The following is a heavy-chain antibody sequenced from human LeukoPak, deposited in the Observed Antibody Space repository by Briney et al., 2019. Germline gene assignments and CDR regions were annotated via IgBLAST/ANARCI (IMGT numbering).Heavy chain of an antibody. D-gene: IGHD3-9*01. CDR2: ISSSGSTI. CDR1: GFTFSDYY. CDR3: ARDISRYDILTGYYTRFDY. Sequence: GGSLRLSCAASGFTFSDYYMSWIRQAPGKGLEWVSYISSSGSTIYYADSVKGRFTISRDNAKNSLYLQMNSLRAEDTAVYYCARDISRYDILTGYYTRFDYWGQGTLVTVSS. V-gene: IGHV3-11*04. J-gene: IGHJ4*02.